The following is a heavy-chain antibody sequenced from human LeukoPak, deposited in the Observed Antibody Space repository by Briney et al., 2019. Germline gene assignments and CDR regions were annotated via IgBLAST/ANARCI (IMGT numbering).Heavy chain of an antibody. D-gene: IGHD4-17*01. V-gene: IGHV3-21*01. J-gene: IGHJ4*02. Sequence: GGSLRLSCAASGFTFSSYSMNWVRQAPGKGLEWVSSISSSSSYIYCADSVKGRFTISRDNAKNSLYLQMNSLRAEDTAVYYCARDLDYGAYFDYWGQGTLVTVSS. CDR3: ARDLDYGAYFDY. CDR1: GFTFSSYS. CDR2: ISSSSSYI.